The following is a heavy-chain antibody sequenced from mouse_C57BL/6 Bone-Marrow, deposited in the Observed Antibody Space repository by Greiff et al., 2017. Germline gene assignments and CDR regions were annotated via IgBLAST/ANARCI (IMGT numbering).Heavy chain of an antibody. Sequence: QVQLQQSGAELVKPGASVKMSCKASGYTFTTYPIEWMKQNHGKSLEWIGNFHPYNDDTKYNEKCKGKDTLTVEKSSNTVYLELSRLTSDDSAVYYCARSSTFFYYFDYWGQGTTLTVSS. D-gene: IGHD5-1*01. CDR1: GYTFTTYP. CDR3: ARSSTFFYYFDY. J-gene: IGHJ2*01. CDR2: FHPYNDDT. V-gene: IGHV1-47*01.